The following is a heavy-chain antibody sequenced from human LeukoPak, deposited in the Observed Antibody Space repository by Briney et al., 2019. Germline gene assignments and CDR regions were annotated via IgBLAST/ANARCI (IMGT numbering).Heavy chain of an antibody. CDR2: FDPEDGET. V-gene: IGHV1-24*01. D-gene: IGHD3-22*01. CDR3: ATVMPYYYDSSGYSPRGAFDI. J-gene: IGHJ3*02. Sequence: ASVKVSCKVSGYTLTELSMHWVRQAPGKGLEWMGGFDPEDGETIYAQKFQGRVTMTEDTSTDTAYMELSSLRSEDTAVCYCATVMPYYYDSSGYSPRGAFDIWGQGTMVTVSS. CDR1: GYTLTELS.